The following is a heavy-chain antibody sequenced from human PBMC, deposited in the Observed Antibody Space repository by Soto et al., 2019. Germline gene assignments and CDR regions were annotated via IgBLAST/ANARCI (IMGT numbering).Heavy chain of an antibody. Sequence: QGKLVESGGGLVQPGGSLRLSCAASGYIFSDYYMNWIRQDPGKGLEGVSYNSTSVTIISYADSVKGRFTICRDDAKNSLYLQMNTLRADDTAIYYCSRAGGCCWSLDYCGQGTLVTVSS. CDR2: NSTSVTII. CDR1: GYIFSDYY. V-gene: IGHV3-11*01. J-gene: IGHJ4*02. D-gene: IGHD6-13*01. CDR3: SRAGGCCWSLDY.